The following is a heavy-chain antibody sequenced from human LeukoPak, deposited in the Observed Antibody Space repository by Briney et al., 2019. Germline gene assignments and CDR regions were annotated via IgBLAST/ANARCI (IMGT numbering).Heavy chain of an antibody. Sequence: GGSLRLSCAASGFTFSSYAMHWVRQAPGKGLEWVAVISYDGSSKYYADSVKGRFTISRDNSKNTLNLQMNSLRAEDTAVYYCASADCSSTSCYALDYWGQGTLVTVSS. CDR2: ISYDGSSK. V-gene: IGHV3-30-3*01. D-gene: IGHD2-2*01. CDR3: ASADCSSTSCYALDY. J-gene: IGHJ4*02. CDR1: GFTFSSYA.